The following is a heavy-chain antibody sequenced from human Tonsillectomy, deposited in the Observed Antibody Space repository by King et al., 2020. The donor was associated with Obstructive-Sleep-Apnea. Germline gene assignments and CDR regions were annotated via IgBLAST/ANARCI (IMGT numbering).Heavy chain of an antibody. CDR2: ISYDGSDK. J-gene: IGHJ4*02. Sequence: VQLVESGGGVVQPGRSLRLSCAASGFTFSIYGMHWVRQAPGKGLEWVAVISYDGSDKDYGDSVKGRFTISRDNSKNTVYLQMNSLRSEDTAIYYCAKDKSRVMDVAGSVFDHWGQGTQVTVSS. CDR1: GFTFSIYG. D-gene: IGHD6-19*01. V-gene: IGHV3-30*18. CDR3: AKDKSRVMDVAGSVFDH.